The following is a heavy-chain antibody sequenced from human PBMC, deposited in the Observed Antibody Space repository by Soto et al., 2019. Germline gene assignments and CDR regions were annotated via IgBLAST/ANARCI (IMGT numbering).Heavy chain of an antibody. CDR2: VSANSDYI. J-gene: IGHJ4*02. V-gene: IGHV3-9*01. D-gene: IGHD4-17*01. CDR3: AKGFSYGDYRYHFDY. Sequence: EVQLVESGGGLVQPGRSLRLSCVASGFRFGDYAMHWVRQAPGKGLEWVSGVSANSDYIAYADSVKGRFTISRDNAKDFLYLQMNSLGTEDTAFYYCAKGFSYGDYRYHFDYWGQGTLVTVSS. CDR1: GFRFGDYA.